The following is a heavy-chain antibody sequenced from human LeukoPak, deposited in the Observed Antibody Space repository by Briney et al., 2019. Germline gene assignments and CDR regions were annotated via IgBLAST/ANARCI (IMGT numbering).Heavy chain of an antibody. CDR2: IRSKAYGGTT. J-gene: IGHJ5*02. CDR3: TRDRVPAAMYSWFDP. Sequence: GGSLRLSCTASGFTFGDYAMSWVRQAPGKELEWVGFIRSKAYGGTTEYAASVKGRFTISRDDSKSIAYLQMNSLKTEDTAVYYCTRDRVPAAMYSWFDPWGQGTLVTVPS. CDR1: GFTFGDYA. V-gene: IGHV3-49*04. D-gene: IGHD2-2*01.